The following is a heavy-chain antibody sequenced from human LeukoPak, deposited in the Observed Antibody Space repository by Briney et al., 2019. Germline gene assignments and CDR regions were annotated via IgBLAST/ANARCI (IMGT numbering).Heavy chain of an antibody. CDR3: AKKTWGSGLDV. D-gene: IGHD3-16*01. CDR2: IGTTADT. V-gene: IGHV3-13*04. J-gene: IGHJ6*02. Sequence: GGSLRLSCAASGFTFSSYDMHWVRQAKGKGLEWVSGIGTTADTHYADSVKGRFTISRENAKNSLYLQMNSLRAGDTAVYYCAKKTWGSGLDVWGQGTTVTVSS. CDR1: GFTFSSYD.